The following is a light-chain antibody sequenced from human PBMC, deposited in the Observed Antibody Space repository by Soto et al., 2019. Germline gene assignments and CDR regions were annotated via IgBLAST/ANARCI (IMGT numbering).Light chain of an antibody. CDR1: QSVSASF. V-gene: IGKV3-20*01. CDR3: QQRGT. Sequence: EIVLTQSPGTLSLSPGERATLSCRASQSVSASFLAWYQQKPGQAPRLLIYGASSRATGIPDRLSGSGSGTDFTLTISRLEPEDAAVYYCQQRGTFGQGTKLEIK. J-gene: IGKJ2*02. CDR2: GAS.